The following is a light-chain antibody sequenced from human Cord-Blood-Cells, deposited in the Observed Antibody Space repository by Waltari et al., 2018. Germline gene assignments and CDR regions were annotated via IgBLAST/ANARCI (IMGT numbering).Light chain of an antibody. Sequence: AIRMTRSPSSFPAPKATKVTITCRASQGISSYLAWYQQKPGKAPKLLIYAASTLQSGVPSRFSGSGSGTDFTLTISCLQSEDFATYYCQQYYSYPLTFGGGTKVEIK. CDR2: AAS. V-gene: IGKV1-8*01. J-gene: IGKJ4*01. CDR3: QQYYSYPLT. CDR1: QGISSY.